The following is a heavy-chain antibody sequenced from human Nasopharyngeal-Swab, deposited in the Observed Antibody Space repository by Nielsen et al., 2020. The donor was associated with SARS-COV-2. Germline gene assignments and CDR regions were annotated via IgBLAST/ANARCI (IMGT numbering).Heavy chain of an antibody. CDR3: AYGGNSLFDY. J-gene: IGHJ4*02. CDR1: GFTVSSNY. CDR2: IYSGGST. V-gene: IGHV3-53*01. Sequence: GESLKISCAASGFTVSSNYMSWVRQAPGKGLEWVSVIYSGGSTYYADSVKGRFTISRDNSKNTLYLQMNSLRAEDTAVYYCAYGGNSLFDYWGQGTLVTVFS. D-gene: IGHD4-23*01.